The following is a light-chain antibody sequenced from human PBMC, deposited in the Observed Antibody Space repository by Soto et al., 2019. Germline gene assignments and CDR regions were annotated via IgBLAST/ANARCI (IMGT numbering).Light chain of an antibody. CDR2: KAS. J-gene: IGKJ5*01. V-gene: IGKV1-5*03. CDR3: QQYSSYSPIT. Sequence: EIHMAPAPSTLSSSVGGILTFTRPASQSINNWLAWYQKKPGRAPKLPIYKASVLETVAPSRFSGTGSGTEFTLTINGLQPDDFATYYCQQYSSYSPITFGQGTRLEIK. CDR1: QSINNW.